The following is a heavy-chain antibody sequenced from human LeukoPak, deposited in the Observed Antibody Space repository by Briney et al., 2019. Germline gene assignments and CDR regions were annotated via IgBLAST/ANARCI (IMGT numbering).Heavy chain of an antibody. Sequence: PGGSLRLSCAASGFTVGYNYMTWVRQAPGKGLEWVAAIYNSGSTYYADSVKGRFTISRDNSKNTLYLQMNSLRAEDTAVYYCARENGDAFDIWGQGTMVTVSS. CDR3: ARENGDAFDI. CDR1: GFTVGYNY. V-gene: IGHV3-53*01. D-gene: IGHD1-1*01. CDR2: IYNSGST. J-gene: IGHJ3*02.